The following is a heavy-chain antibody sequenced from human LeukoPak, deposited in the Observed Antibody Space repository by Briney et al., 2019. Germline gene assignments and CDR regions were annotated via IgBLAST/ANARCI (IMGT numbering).Heavy chain of an antibody. Sequence: SETLSLTCTVSGVSISSYYWSWIRQPPGKGLEWIGYIYYSGSTNYNPSLKSRVTISVDTSKNQFSLKLSSVTAADTAVYYCASHSSTRDYAFDIWGQGTMVTVSS. CDR2: IYYSGST. D-gene: IGHD1/OR15-1a*01. CDR1: GVSISSYY. V-gene: IGHV4-59*01. J-gene: IGHJ3*02. CDR3: ASHSSTRDYAFDI.